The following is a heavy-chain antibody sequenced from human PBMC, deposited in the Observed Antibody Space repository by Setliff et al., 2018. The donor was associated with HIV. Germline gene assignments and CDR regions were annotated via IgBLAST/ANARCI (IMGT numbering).Heavy chain of an antibody. V-gene: IGHV4-61*02. D-gene: IGHD3-10*01. J-gene: IGHJ6*02. CDR2: IYTSGGT. CDR1: GGSISSGTSY. Sequence: SETLSLTCTVSGGSISSGTSYWSWIRQPAGKGLEWIGRIYTSGGTNYNPSLKSRVTISIDTSKNQFSVKLTSVTAADTAVYYCARVSMVRGVIHYYNYGMDVWGQGTTVTVSS. CDR3: ARVSMVRGVIHYYNYGMDV.